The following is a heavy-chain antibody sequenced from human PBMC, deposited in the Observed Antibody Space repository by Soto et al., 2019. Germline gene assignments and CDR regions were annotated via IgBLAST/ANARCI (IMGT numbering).Heavy chain of an antibody. V-gene: IGHV3-7*01. CDR2: IKQDGSEK. CDR1: GFTFSSYW. D-gene: IGHD3-10*01. CDR3: ATERASGLPEENWFDS. Sequence: EVQLVESGGGLVQPGGSLSLSCAASGFTFSSYWMSWVRQAPGKGLEWVAHIKQDGSEKYYVDSVKGRFTISRDNAKHSRTLQMNIPRAEDTAVSYCATERASGLPEENWFDSWGQGTLVTVSS. J-gene: IGHJ5*01.